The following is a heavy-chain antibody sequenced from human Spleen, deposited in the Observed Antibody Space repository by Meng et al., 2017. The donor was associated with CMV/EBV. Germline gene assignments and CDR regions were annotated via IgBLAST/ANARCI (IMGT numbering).Heavy chain of an antibody. Sequence: SETLSLTCTVSGYSISSGYYWGWIRQPPGKGLEWIGYIYYSGSTNYNPSLKSRVTISVDTSKNQFSLKLSSVTAADTAVYYCARVGGEGDGYNYALDYYYYGMDVWGQGTTVTVSS. CDR1: GYSISSGYY. CDR2: IYYSGST. CDR3: ARVGGEGDGYNYALDYYYYGMDV. V-gene: IGHV4-61*01. J-gene: IGHJ6*02. D-gene: IGHD5-24*01.